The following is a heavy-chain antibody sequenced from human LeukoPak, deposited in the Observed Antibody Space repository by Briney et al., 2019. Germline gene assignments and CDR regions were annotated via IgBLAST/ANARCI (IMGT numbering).Heavy chain of an antibody. J-gene: IGHJ3*02. CDR3: AREYLNAFDI. D-gene: IGHD2-2*02. V-gene: IGHV3-11*04. CDR1: GFTVSDYD. Sequence: GGSLRLSXATSGFTVSDYDMSWIRQAPGKGLEWVSYFSSSGITRYYADSVKGRFTISRDNAKNSLYLQMNSLRAEDTAVYYCAREYLNAFDIWGQGTMLTVSS. CDR2: FSSSGITR.